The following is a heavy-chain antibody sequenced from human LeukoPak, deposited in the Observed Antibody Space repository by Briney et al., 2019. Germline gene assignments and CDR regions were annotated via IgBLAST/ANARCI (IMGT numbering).Heavy chain of an antibody. CDR3: ARDLYGDYYFDY. J-gene: IGHJ4*02. Sequence: WTGGSLRLSCEASAFTFDDYGMSWVRQAPGKGLEWVSGINWNGGSTGYADSVKGRFTISRDNAKNSLYLQMNSLRAEDTALYYRARDLYGDYYFDYWGQGTLVTVSS. CDR2: INWNGGST. CDR1: AFTFDDYG. D-gene: IGHD4-17*01. V-gene: IGHV3-20*04.